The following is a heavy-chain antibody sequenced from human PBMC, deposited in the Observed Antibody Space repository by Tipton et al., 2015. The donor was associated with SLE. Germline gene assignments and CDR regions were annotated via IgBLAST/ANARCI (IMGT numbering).Heavy chain of an antibody. CDR2: INSDGTST. CDR1: GFTFSTYW. Sequence: SLRLSCAASGFTFSTYWMHWVRQAPGEGLVWVSRINSDGTSTNYADSVRGRFSISRDFAKSTLYLQMNSLRAEDTAVYYCARASIAAAGYYFDYWGQGTLVTVSS. D-gene: IGHD6-13*01. CDR3: ARASIAAAGYYFDY. J-gene: IGHJ4*02. V-gene: IGHV3-74*01.